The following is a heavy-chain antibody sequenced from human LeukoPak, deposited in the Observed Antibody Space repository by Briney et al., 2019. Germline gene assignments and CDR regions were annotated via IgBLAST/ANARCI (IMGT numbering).Heavy chain of an antibody. CDR1: GYTFTSYG. V-gene: IGHV1-69*05. D-gene: IGHD3-22*01. CDR3: AREGYYDSSGYPDGDDAFDI. CDR2: IIPIIGTA. Sequence: GASVKVSCKASGYTFTSYGISWVRQAPGQGLEWMGRIIPIIGTANYAQKFQGRVTITTDESTSTAYMELSSLRSEDTAVYYCAREGYYDSSGYPDGDDAFDIWGQGTMVTVSS. J-gene: IGHJ3*02.